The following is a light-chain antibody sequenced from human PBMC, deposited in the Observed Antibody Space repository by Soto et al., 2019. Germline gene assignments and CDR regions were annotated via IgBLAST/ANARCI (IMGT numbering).Light chain of an antibody. J-gene: IGKJ1*01. CDR1: QGINNY. CDR2: GAS. V-gene: IGKV3-15*01. Sequence: MTQSPSSLSASVGDRVTITCRASQGINNYLAWYQQKPGQAPRLLIYGASTRATGIPARFSGSGSATEFTLTISSLQSEDFAVYYCQQYNNWPWTFGQGTKVEIK. CDR3: QQYNNWPWT.